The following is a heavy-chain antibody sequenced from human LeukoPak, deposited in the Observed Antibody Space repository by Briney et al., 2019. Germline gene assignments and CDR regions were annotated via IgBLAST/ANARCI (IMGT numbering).Heavy chain of an antibody. CDR3: ARVWGSSFDY. Sequence: QSGGSLRLSCAASGFTFSSYSMSWVRQAPGKGLEWVSVIYTGGSTFYADSVKGRFTISRDNSKNTLYLQMNSLRAEDTAVYYCARVWGSSFDYWGQGTLVTVSS. D-gene: IGHD3-16*01. J-gene: IGHJ4*02. CDR2: IYTGGST. CDR1: GFTFSSYS. V-gene: IGHV3-53*01.